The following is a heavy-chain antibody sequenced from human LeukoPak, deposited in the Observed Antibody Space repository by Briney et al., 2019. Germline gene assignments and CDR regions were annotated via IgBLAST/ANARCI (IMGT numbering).Heavy chain of an antibody. Sequence: GGSLRLSCAASGFTFSGYEMNWVRQAPGKGLEWISYISSSGGTVYYADSVKGRFTISRDNAKNSLYLQMGSLRAEDMAVYYCARVGYTSYYYYGMDVWGQGTTVTVSS. V-gene: IGHV3-48*03. D-gene: IGHD6-13*01. J-gene: IGHJ6*02. CDR2: ISSSGGTV. CDR3: ARVGYTSYYYYGMDV. CDR1: GFTFSGYE.